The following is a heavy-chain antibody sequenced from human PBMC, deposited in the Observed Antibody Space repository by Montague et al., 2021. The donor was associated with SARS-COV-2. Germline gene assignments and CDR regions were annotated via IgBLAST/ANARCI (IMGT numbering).Heavy chain of an antibody. CDR3: ARARAGRITFFGVESNWIDP. CDR2: IYYSGST. D-gene: IGHD3-3*01. CDR1: GGSISSGGYY. J-gene: IGHJ5*02. Sequence: TLSLTCTVSGGSISSGGYYWSRIPQHPGKGLVWIGYIYYSGSTYYNPSLKSRFTISVDTTKNQFSLKLSSVTAADTSVYYCARARAGRITFFGVESNWIDPWGQGKLVTVS. V-gene: IGHV4-31*03.